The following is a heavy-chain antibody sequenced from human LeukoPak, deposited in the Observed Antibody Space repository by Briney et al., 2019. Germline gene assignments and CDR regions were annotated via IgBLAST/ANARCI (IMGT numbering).Heavy chain of an antibody. D-gene: IGHD6-6*01. CDR3: ATRSSTLAAARCFDD. CDR2: IDHRGSS. CDR1: GESFSAYF. J-gene: IGHJ4*03. V-gene: IGHV4-34*01. Sequence: KPSETLSLTCAVHGESFSAYFWSWIRQVPGKGLEWIGEIDHRGSSNYNPPLKSRATISVDTSKNHSSLSLTSVTAADTAVYYCATRSSTLAAARCFDDWGQGTVVTVSS.